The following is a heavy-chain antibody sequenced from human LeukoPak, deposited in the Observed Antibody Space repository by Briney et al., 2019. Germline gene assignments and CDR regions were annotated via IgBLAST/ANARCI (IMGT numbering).Heavy chain of an antibody. J-gene: IGHJ4*02. CDR1: GGSVSGYY. V-gene: IGHV4-59*02. Sequence: SETLSLTCVVSGGSVSGYYWGWIRQPPGRGLEWIGYVYYSGSTNYNPSFKSRITISVDTSRNQFSLQLSSVTAADTAVYYCARIHRYCSGGACFVLDNWGQGTLVAVSS. CDR2: VYYSGST. CDR3: ARIHRYCSGGACFVLDN. D-gene: IGHD2-15*01.